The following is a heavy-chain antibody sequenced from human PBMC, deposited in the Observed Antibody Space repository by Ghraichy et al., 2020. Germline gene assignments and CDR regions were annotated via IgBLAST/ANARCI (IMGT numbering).Heavy chain of an antibody. Sequence: ASVKVSCKTSGYMFIDYYIHWVRQAPGQGLEWMGWINPTSGGTNYAQKFQGRVTMTRDTSITTAYMELNRLRSDDTAVYFCARMNVVVPAEGDWGQGTLVTVSS. CDR2: INPTSGGT. CDR1: GYMFIDYY. J-gene: IGHJ4*02. D-gene: IGHD2-15*01. V-gene: IGHV1-2*02. CDR3: ARMNVVVPAEGD.